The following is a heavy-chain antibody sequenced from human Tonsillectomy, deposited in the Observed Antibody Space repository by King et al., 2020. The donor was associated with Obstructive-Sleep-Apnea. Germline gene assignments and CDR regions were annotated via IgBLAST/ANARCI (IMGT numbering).Heavy chain of an antibody. D-gene: IGHD6-19*01. CDR1: GFTVSRNY. CDR3: AKGDSSGWSYFDY. CDR2: IYIGGST. V-gene: IGHV3-66*01. Sequence: VQLVESGGGLVQPGGSLRLSCAASGFTVSRNYMTWVRQAPGKGLEWVSVIYIGGSTNYADSVKGRFTISRDNSKNTLYLQMNSLRAEDTAAYFCAKGDSSGWSYFDYWGQGTPVTVSS. J-gene: IGHJ4*02.